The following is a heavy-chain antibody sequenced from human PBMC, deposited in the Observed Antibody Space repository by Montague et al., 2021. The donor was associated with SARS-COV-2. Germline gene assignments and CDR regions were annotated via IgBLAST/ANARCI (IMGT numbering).Heavy chain of an antibody. J-gene: IGHJ5*02. D-gene: IGHD1-26*01. CDR1: GGSISSGTR. V-gene: IGHV4-4*02. CDR3: AGLSADIGGYFWFDP. Sequence: SETLSLTCAVSGGSISSGTRWTWVRQPTGKGLEWIGDISNSGGTNYNPSLKSRVTISVDKSKNQFSLNLNSVTAAATAVYYCAGLSADIGGYFWFDPWGQGTLVTVSS. CDR2: ISNSGGT.